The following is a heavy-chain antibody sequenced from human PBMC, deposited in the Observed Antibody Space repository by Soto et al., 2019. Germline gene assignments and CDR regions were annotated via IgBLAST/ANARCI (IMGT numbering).Heavy chain of an antibody. CDR1: GGTFSSYA. Sequence: QVQLVQSGAEVKKPGSSVKVSCKASGGTFSSYAISWVRQAPGQGLEWMGGIIPIFGTANYAQKSQGRVTITADESTSTDYMELSSLRSEDTAVYYCARGSYSGSSYYCDYWGQGTLVTVSS. CDR3: ARGSYSGSSYYCDY. J-gene: IGHJ4*02. V-gene: IGHV1-69*12. CDR2: IIPIFGTA. D-gene: IGHD1-26*01.